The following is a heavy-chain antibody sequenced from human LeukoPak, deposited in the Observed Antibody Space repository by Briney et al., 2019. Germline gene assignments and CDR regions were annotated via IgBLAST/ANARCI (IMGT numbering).Heavy chain of an antibody. CDR2: ISSSSSYI. V-gene: IGHV3-21*01. CDR3: ARVSRPGGYDLRENY. D-gene: IGHD5-12*01. J-gene: IGHJ4*02. Sequence: GGSLRLSCAASGFTFSSYSMNWVRQAPGKGLEWVSSISSSSSYIYYADSVKGRFTISRDNAKNSLYLQMNSLRAEDTAVYYCARVSRPGGYDLRENYWGQGTLVTVSS. CDR1: GFTFSSYS.